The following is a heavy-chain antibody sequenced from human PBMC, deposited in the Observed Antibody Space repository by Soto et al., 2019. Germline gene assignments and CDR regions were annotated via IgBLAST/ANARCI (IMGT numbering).Heavy chain of an antibody. Sequence: QVQLQESGPGLVKPSQTLSLTCTVSGGSISGCGYYWTWIRQYPGKGLEWIGYIYYRGTSYYNPSLNSRVTISVETSKNQFTLKLTSVTAADTAVYYCARRPPRSGGVDAFDIWGQGTMVTVSS. CDR1: GGSISGCGYY. J-gene: IGHJ3*02. CDR3: ARRPPRSGGVDAFDI. V-gene: IGHV4-31*03. D-gene: IGHD2-8*02. CDR2: IYYRGTS.